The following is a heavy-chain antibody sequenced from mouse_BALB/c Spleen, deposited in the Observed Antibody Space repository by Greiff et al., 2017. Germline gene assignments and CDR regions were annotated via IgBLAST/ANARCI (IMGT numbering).Heavy chain of an antibody. CDR2: IWGDGST. Sequence: VKLMESGPGLVAPSQSLSITCTVSGFSLTGYGVNWVRQPPGKGLEWLGMIWGDGSTDYNSALKSRLSISKDNSKSQVFLKMNSLQTDDTARYYCARGEDDYDWGYAMDYWGQGTSVTVSS. J-gene: IGHJ4*01. D-gene: IGHD2-4*01. CDR1: GFSLTGYG. V-gene: IGHV2-6-7*01. CDR3: ARGEDDYDWGYAMDY.